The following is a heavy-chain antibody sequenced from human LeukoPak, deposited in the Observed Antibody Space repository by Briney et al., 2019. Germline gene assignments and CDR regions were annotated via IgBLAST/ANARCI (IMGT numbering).Heavy chain of an antibody. CDR2: ISYDGSNK. Sequence: GGSLRLSCAASGFTFSSYGMHWVRQAPGKGLKWVAVISYDGSNKYYADSVKGRFTISRDNSKNTLYLQMNSLRAEDTAVYYCAKDRDFGELWFWGQGTLVTVSS. J-gene: IGHJ4*02. CDR1: GFTFSSYG. D-gene: IGHD3-10*01. CDR3: AKDRDFGELWF. V-gene: IGHV3-30*18.